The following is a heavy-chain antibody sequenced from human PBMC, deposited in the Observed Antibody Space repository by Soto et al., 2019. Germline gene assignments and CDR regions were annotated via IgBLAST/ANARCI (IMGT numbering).Heavy chain of an antibody. J-gene: IGHJ4*02. CDR3: ARGLHLGELSSTRKDFDY. Sequence: SQTLSLTCAISGDSVSSNSAAWNWIRQSPSRGLEWLGRTYYRSKWYNDYAVSVKSRITINPDTSKNQFSLQLNSVTPEDTAVYYCARGLHLGELSSTRKDFDYWGQGTLVTVSS. CDR1: GDSVSSNSAA. CDR2: TYYRSKWYN. D-gene: IGHD3-16*02. V-gene: IGHV6-1*01.